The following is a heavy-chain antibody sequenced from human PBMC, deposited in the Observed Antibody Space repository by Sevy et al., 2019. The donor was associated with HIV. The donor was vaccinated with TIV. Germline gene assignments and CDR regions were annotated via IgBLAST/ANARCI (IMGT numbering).Heavy chain of an antibody. V-gene: IGHV3-30*18. J-gene: IGHJ4*02. Sequence: GGSLRLSCVASGLTLSGYGMHWVRQAPGNGLEWVAAISYDGSNKYYADSLKGRFTISRDDSKNTLYLQMNNVRTEDTAVYYCAKDASSQWLNYYFDYWGQGTLVTVSS. CDR3: AKDASSQWLNYYFDY. CDR2: ISYDGSNK. D-gene: IGHD6-19*01. CDR1: GLTLSGYG.